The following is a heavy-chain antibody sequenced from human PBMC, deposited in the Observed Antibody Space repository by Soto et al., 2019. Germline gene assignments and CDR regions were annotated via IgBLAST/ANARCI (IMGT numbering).Heavy chain of an antibody. J-gene: IGHJ4*02. CDR2: MSFDGTYK. Sequence: QVQLAESGGGVVQPGGSLRLSCVGSGFRFSDYGMHWVRQAPGKGLEWVAMMSFDGTYKYYADSVKGRFIISRDNSKNTVYLRMNSLRAEDTAVYYCAIDRRDCEYDAVYDFWGQGSLVTVSS. V-gene: IGHV3-30*03. CDR1: GFRFSDYG. CDR3: AIDRRDCEYDAVYDF. D-gene: IGHD1-1*01.